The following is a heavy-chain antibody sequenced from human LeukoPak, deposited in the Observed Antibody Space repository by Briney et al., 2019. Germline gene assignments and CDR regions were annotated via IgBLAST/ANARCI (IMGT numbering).Heavy chain of an antibody. CDR1: GFTFSSYA. CDR2: IKSKTDGGTT. V-gene: IGHV3-15*01. CDR3: SGAAAGTF. Sequence: PGGSLRLSCAASGFTFSSYAMSWVRQAPGKGLEWVGRIKSKTDGGTTDYAAPVKGRFTISRDDSKNTLYLQTNSLKTEDTAVYYCSGAAAGTFWGQGTLVTVSS. J-gene: IGHJ4*02. D-gene: IGHD6-13*01.